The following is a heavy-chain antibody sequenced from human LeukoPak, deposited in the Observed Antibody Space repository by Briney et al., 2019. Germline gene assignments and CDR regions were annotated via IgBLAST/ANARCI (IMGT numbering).Heavy chain of an antibody. CDR3: AKRGDYGSYWYFDL. J-gene: IGHJ2*01. D-gene: IGHD4-17*01. V-gene: IGHV3-30*18. CDR2: ISYDGSNK. Sequence: GGSLRLSCAASGFTFSSYAMSWVRQAPGKGLEWVAVISYDGSNKYYADSVKGRFTISRDNSKNTLYLQMNSLRTEDTAVYYCAKRGDYGSYWYFDLWGRGTLVTVSS. CDR1: GFTFSSYA.